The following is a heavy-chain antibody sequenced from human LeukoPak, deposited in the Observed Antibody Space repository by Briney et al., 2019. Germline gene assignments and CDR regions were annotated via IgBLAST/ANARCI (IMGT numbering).Heavy chain of an antibody. CDR2: ITSSSSYI. Sequence: PGGSLRLSCAASGFTFSSYAMSWVRQAPGKGLEWVSSITSSSSYIYYADSVKGRFTISRDNAKNSLYLQMNSLRAEDTAVYYCARSYSSSRGTFDYWGQGTLVTVPS. CDR1: GFTFSSYA. V-gene: IGHV3-21*01. CDR3: ARSYSSSRGTFDY. D-gene: IGHD6-6*01. J-gene: IGHJ4*02.